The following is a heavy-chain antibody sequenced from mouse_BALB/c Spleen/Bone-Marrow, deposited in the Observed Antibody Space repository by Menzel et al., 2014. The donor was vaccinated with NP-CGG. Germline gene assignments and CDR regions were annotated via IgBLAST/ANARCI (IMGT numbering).Heavy chain of an antibody. Sequence: QVHVKQSGAELARPGASVKLSCKASGYTFTGYWMQWVKQRPGQGLQWIGAIYPGDGDTRYTQKFRGKATLTADKSSNTAYMQLSSLTSEDSAVYFCASPYGNYDAMDYWGQGTSVTVSS. D-gene: IGHD2-1*01. CDR1: GYTFTGYW. CDR2: IYPGDGDT. CDR3: ASPYGNYDAMDY. J-gene: IGHJ4*01. V-gene: IGHV1-87*01.